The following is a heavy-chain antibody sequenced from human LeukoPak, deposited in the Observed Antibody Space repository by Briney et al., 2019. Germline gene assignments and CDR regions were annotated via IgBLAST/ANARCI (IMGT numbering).Heavy chain of an antibody. CDR1: GYTFITSS. V-gene: IGHV1-3*01. CDR2: INAGNGNT. D-gene: IGHD6-19*01. CDR3: ARDYSSTSWFDP. Sequence: ASVKVSCKTLGYTFITSSIYWVRQAPGQRLEWMGWINAGNGNTKYSQKFQGRVTITRDTSASTAYMELSSLRSEDTAVYYCARDYSSTSWFDPWGQGTLVTVSS. J-gene: IGHJ5*02.